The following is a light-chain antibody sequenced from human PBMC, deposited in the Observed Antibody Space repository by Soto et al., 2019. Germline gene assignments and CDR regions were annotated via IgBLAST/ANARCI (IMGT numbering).Light chain of an antibody. V-gene: IGKV3-20*01. CDR1: QSVSAY. CDR3: QQYGSSPWT. Sequence: EILMTQSPGTLSVSPGERVTLSCRASQSVSAYLAWYQQKTGQAPRLLIYGASDRATGIPDRFTGSGSGTDFTLTINRLEPEDFAVYYCQQYGSSPWTFGQGTKVDIK. CDR2: GAS. J-gene: IGKJ1*01.